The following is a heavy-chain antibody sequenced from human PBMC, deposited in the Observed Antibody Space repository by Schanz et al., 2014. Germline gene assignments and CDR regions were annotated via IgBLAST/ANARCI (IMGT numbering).Heavy chain of an antibody. CDR2: IRFDGSDK. V-gene: IGHV3-30*02. CDR1: GFTFSSYG. Sequence: QVQLVESGGGVVQPGGSLRLSCAASGFTFSSYGMHWVRQAPGKGLEWVTFIRFDGSDKYYADSVKGRFTISRDNSKNMVFLQMNSLRVEDTAIYYCARDEGKDGYNLAFDVWGQGTLVTVSS. CDR3: ARDEGKDGYNLAFDV. D-gene: IGHD5-12*01. J-gene: IGHJ3*01.